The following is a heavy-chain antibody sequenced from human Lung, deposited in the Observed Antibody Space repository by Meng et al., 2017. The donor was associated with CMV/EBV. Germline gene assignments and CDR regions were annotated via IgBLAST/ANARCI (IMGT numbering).Heavy chain of an antibody. V-gene: IGHV3-21*01. D-gene: IGHD2/OR15-2a*01. CDR3: ARGGVRGTTGGPDY. CDR2: ISSSSSYI. J-gene: IGHJ4*02. CDR1: GFTFSSYS. Sequence: EVQLVESGGGLVKRGGSLSFSCDASGFTFSSYSMNWVRQAPGKGLEWFSSISSSSSYISYADSVKGRFTISRDNAKNSLYLQMNSLRAEDTAVYYCARGGVRGTTGGPDYWGQGTLVTVSS.